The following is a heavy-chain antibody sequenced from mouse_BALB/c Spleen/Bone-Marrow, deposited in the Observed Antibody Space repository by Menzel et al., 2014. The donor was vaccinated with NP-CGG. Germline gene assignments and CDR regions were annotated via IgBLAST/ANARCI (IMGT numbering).Heavy chain of an antibody. D-gene: IGHD1-1*01. CDR2: INPDSRTI. J-gene: IGHJ2*01. CDR1: GFGFSRYW. CDR3: ARPDYYGYLNY. Sequence: EVMLVESGGGLVQPGGSLKLSCAASGFGFSRYWMGWVRQAPGKGLEWIGEINPDSRTINYSPSLKDKFIISRDNAKNTLYLRLNKVRSEDTALYYCARPDYYGYLNYWVQGTTLTVSS. V-gene: IGHV4-1*02.